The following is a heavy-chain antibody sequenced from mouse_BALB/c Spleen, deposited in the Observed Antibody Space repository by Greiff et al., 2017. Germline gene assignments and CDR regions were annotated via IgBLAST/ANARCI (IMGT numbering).Heavy chain of an antibody. J-gene: IGHJ2*01. D-gene: IGHD2-3*01. CDR1: GFTFSSYT. Sequence: EVKLMESGGGLVKPGGSLKLSCAASGFTFSSYTMSWVRQTPEKRLEWVAYISNGGGSTYYPDTVKGRFTISRDNAKNTLYLQMSSLKSEDTAMYYCARHGFYENFDYWGQGTTLTVSS. CDR3: ARHGFYENFDY. CDR2: ISNGGGST. V-gene: IGHV5-12-2*01.